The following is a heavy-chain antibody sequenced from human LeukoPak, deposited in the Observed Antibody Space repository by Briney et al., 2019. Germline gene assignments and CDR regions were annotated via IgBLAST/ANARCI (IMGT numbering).Heavy chain of an antibody. CDR2: IKQDGSEK. CDR1: GFTVSSNY. D-gene: IGHD6-13*01. Sequence: PGGSLRLSCAASGFTVSSNYMSWVRQAPGKGLEWVANIKQDGSEKYYVDSLKGRFTISRDNAKNSLYLQINSLRAEDTAVYYCAVDRRSSSWYQPFDYWGQGTLVTVSS. V-gene: IGHV3-7*01. J-gene: IGHJ4*02. CDR3: AVDRRSSSWYQPFDY.